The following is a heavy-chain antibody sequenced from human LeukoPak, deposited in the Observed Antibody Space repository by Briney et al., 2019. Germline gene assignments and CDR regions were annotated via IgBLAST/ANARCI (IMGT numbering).Heavy chain of an antibody. CDR2: ITGGGGTT. CDR3: AKDPANQLLYPAHFSH. CDR1: GFTFSSYA. V-gene: IGHV3-23*01. D-gene: IGHD2-2*01. Sequence: GGSLRLSCGASGFTFSSYAMGWVRQAPGKGLEWVSIITGGGGTTYSADSVKGRFTISRDNSQNTLYLQMNSLRDEDTAVYYCAKDPANQLLYPAHFSHWGQGTLVTVSS. J-gene: IGHJ1*01.